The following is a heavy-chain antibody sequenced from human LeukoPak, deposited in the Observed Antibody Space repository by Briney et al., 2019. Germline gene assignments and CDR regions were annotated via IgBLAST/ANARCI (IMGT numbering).Heavy chain of an antibody. D-gene: IGHD4-23*01. CDR3: ARTLHYGGNRFDY. V-gene: IGHV4-59*01. J-gene: IGHJ4*02. CDR1: GGSISSYY. CDR2: IYYSGST. Sequence: PSETLSLTCTVSGGSISSYYWSWIRQPPGKGLEWIGYIYYSGSTNYNPSLKSRVTISVDTSKNQFSLKLSSVTAADTAVYYCARTLHYGGNRFDYWGQGTLVTVSS.